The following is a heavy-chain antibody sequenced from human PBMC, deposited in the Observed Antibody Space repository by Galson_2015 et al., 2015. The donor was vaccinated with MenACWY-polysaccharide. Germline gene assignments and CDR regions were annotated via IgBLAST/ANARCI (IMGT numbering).Heavy chain of an antibody. J-gene: IGHJ6*02. CDR3: VGPLGRGGLWAYGMDA. CDR2: INSDASST. CDR1: GLTFSNNW. V-gene: IGHV3-74*01. Sequence: SLRLSCAASGLTFSNNWIHWVRQAPAKGLVWVSRINSDASSTAYADSVKGRFTISRDNAKNTLYLQMNSLRVEDTALYYCVGPLGRGGLWAYGMDAWGPGTPVTVFS. D-gene: IGHD3-10*01.